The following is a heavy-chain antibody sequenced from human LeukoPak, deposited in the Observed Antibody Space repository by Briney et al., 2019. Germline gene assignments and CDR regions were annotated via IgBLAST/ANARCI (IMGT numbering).Heavy chain of an antibody. CDR3: ARVSSGGRIDY. CDR2: IYYSGST. Sequence: SETLSLTCTVSGGSISSYYWSWIRQPPGKGLEWIGYIYYSGSTNYSPSLKSRVTISVDTSKNQFSLKLSSVTAADTAVYYCARVSSGGRIDYWGQGTLVTVSS. J-gene: IGHJ4*02. D-gene: IGHD2-15*01. V-gene: IGHV4-59*01. CDR1: GGSISSYY.